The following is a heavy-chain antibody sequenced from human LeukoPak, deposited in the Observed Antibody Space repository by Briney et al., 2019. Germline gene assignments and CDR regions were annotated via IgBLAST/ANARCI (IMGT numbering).Heavy chain of an antibody. CDR2: IVQDGSEK. CDR1: GFTFTNYW. V-gene: IGHV3-7*01. J-gene: IGHJ5*02. Sequence: PGGSLRLSCAASGFTFTNYWMSWVRQAPGKGLEWVASIVQDGSEKYYVDSVKGRFTISRDNAKNSLYLQMNSLRAEDTAVYYCASSLVRGVIIGNWFDPWGQGTLVTVSS. CDR3: ASSLVRGVIIGNWFDP. D-gene: IGHD3-10*01.